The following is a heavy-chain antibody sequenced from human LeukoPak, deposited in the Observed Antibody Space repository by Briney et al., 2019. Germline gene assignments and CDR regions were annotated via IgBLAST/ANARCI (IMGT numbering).Heavy chain of an antibody. Sequence: PGGSLRLSCAASGFTFSSFEMKWVRQAPGKGLEWVSYISSGGSTIYYADSVKGRFTISRDNAKNSLYLQMNSLRAEDTAVYYCARDKGGIGHYFDYWGQGTLVTVSS. V-gene: IGHV3-48*03. CDR3: ARDKGGIGHYFDY. CDR2: ISSGGSTI. D-gene: IGHD3-16*01. J-gene: IGHJ4*02. CDR1: GFTFSSFE.